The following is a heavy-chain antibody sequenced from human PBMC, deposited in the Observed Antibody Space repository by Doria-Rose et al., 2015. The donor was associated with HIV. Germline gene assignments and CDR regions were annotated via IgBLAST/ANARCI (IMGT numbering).Heavy chain of an antibody. Sequence: QITLKESGPVLVKPTETLTLTCTVSGVSLSSPGMGVSWIRQPPGKALEWLANISSDDERSYKTSLKSRLTISRGTSKSQVVLTMTDMGPVDAATYYCARIKSSRWYHKYYFDFWGQGTLVIVSA. CDR3: ARIKSSRWYHKYYFDF. CDR1: GVSLSSPGMG. J-gene: IGHJ4*02. D-gene: IGHD6-13*01. CDR2: ISSDDER. V-gene: IGHV2-26*01.